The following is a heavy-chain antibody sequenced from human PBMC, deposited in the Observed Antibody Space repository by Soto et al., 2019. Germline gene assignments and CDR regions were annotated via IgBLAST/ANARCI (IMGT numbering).Heavy chain of an antibody. CDR2: INPDGSAT. CDR3: GRGGSDSPMAPGY. D-gene: IGHD3-10*01. V-gene: IGHV3-74*01. CDR1: GFTFSSYW. J-gene: IGHJ4*02. Sequence: VGSLRLSCAASGFTFSSYWMHWVRQAPGKGLVWVSRINPDGSATNYADSVKGRFTISRDNAKNTLYLQMNSLRAEDTAVFYCGRGGSDSPMAPGYWGQGTRVTV.